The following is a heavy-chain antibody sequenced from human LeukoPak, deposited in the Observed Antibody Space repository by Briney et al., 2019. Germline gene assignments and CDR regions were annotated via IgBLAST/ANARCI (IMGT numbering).Heavy chain of an antibody. V-gene: IGHV3-7*05. CDR1: GFTFSNYW. CDR3: AKDSWRYYNSSGYPIFLDY. D-gene: IGHD3-22*01. CDR2: IKQDGSEK. Sequence: PGGSLRLSCAASGFTFSNYWMSWVRQAPGKGLEWVANIKQDGSEKYYVDSVKGRFTISRDHAKNSLYLQMNSLRAEDTAVYHCAKDSWRYYNSSGYPIFLDYWGQGTLVTVSS. J-gene: IGHJ4*02.